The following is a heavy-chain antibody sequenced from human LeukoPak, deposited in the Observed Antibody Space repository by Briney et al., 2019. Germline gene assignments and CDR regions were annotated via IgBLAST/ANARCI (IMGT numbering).Heavy chain of an antibody. CDR3: AKSGGFSSSVNFDY. D-gene: IGHD6-13*01. V-gene: IGHV3-23*01. CDR2: ISGSGGST. J-gene: IGHJ4*02. CDR1: GFTFSSYA. Sequence: GGSLRLSCAASGFTFSSYAMSWVRQAPGKGLELVSAISGSGGSTYYADSVKGRFTISRDNSKNTLYLQMNSLRAEDTAVYYCAKSGGFSSSVNFDYWGQGTLVTVSS.